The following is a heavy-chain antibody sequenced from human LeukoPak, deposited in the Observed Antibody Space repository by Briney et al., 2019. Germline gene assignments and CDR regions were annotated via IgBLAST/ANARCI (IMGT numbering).Heavy chain of an antibody. CDR2: ISSSSSYI. CDR1: GFTFSSYS. V-gene: IGHV3-21*01. CDR3: ARDYGYYYDSSGYYGY. Sequence: PGGSLRLSCAASGFTFSSYSMNWVRQAPGKGLEWVSSISSSSSYIYYADSVKGRFTISRDNAKNSLYLQMNSLRAEDTAVYYCARDYGYYYDSSGYYGYWGQGTLVTVSS. J-gene: IGHJ4*02. D-gene: IGHD3-22*01.